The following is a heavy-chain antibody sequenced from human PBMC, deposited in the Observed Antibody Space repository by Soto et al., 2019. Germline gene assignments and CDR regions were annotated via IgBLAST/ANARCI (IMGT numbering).Heavy chain of an antibody. CDR1: CGSISSGGYY. D-gene: IGHD3-22*01. J-gene: IGHJ4*02. V-gene: IGHV4-31*03. CDR3: ARWYYYDSSGSAFDY. CDR2: IYYSGST. Sequence: PSETLSLTCTFSCGSISSGGYYWSWIRQHPGKGLEWIGYIYYSGSTYYNPSLKSRVTISVDTSKNQFSLKLSSVTAADTAVYYCARWYYYDSSGSAFDYWGQGTLVTVSS.